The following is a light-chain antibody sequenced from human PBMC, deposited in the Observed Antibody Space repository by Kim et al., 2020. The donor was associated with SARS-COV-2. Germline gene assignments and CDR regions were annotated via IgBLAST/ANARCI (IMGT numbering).Light chain of an antibody. CDR1: QRVSSSY. CDR3: QQSGEG. V-gene: IGKV3-20*01. J-gene: IGKJ1*01. Sequence: EIVLTQSPGTLSLSPGERATLSCRASQRVSSSYLAWYQQKPGQAPRLLIYGASSRATGIPDRFSGSGSGTGFTLTINRLEPEDFAVYYCQQSGEGFGQGTKVDIK. CDR2: GAS.